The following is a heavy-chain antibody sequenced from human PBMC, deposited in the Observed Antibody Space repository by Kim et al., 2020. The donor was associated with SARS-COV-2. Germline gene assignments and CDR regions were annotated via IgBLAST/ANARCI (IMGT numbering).Heavy chain of an antibody. CDR3: ARAPPLRNSYGFYYYYGMDV. V-gene: IGHV4-34*01. D-gene: IGHD5-18*01. Sequence: RVTISVDTSKNQFSLKLSSVTAADTAVYYCARAPPLRNSYGFYYYYGMDVWGQGTTVTVSS. J-gene: IGHJ6*02.